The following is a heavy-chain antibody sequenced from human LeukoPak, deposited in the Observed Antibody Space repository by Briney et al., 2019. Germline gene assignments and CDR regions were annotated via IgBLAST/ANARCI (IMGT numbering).Heavy chain of an antibody. CDR3: ARGSSRGKRNSGYSDY. J-gene: IGHJ4*02. Sequence: ASVKVSCKASGYTFTSYDINRVRQATGQGLEWMGWMNPNSGNTGYAQKFQGRVTMTRNTSISTAYMELSSLRSEDTAVYYCARGSSRGKRNSGYSDYWGQGTLVTVSS. CDR2: MNPNSGNT. CDR1: GYTFTSYD. D-gene: IGHD3-22*01. V-gene: IGHV1-8*01.